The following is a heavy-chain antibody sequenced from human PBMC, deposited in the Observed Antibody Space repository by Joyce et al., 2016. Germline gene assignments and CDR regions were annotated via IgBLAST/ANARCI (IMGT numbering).Heavy chain of an antibody. CDR3: ARDPNDYIHWYFDL. J-gene: IGHJ2*01. CDR2: LGYDGTNT. CDR1: GFTFVDHG. Sequence: QVQLVESGGGVVQPGGSLRLSCSASGFTFVDHGMHWVRHAPGQRLDWLASLGYDGTNTEYADSVKGRFSISRDNSDNTVSLQMNRLRAEDTAIYYCARDPNDYIHWYFDLWGRGTLVIVSS. D-gene: IGHD4-11*01. V-gene: IGHV3-33*01.